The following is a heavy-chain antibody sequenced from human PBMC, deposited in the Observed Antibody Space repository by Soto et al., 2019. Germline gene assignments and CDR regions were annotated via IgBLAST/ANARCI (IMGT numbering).Heavy chain of an antibody. Sequence: QAQLVQSGAEVKKPGASVKVSCKTSGYTFNTYGISWVRQVPGQGPEWMGWISGYIGYTKYAQKFQGRVTMTTDTSTSTAYMDMRSLRSDDTAVYYCARPGTILGRNGMDVWGQGTTVIVSS. CDR3: ARPGTILGRNGMDV. J-gene: IGHJ6*02. CDR1: GYTFNTYG. CDR2: ISGYIGYT. D-gene: IGHD3-3*01. V-gene: IGHV1-18*04.